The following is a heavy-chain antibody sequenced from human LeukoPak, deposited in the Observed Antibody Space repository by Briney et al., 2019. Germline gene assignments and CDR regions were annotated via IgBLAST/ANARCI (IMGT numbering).Heavy chain of an antibody. CDR1: GFSSSNNY. Sequence: SETLSLTCSVSGFSSSNNYWSWIRQSPGKGLEWIGYIHYRGYTYYNPYLESRVTISVDTSQNRFSLKLISVTAADTAIYYCARDVEGATIGHYFDFWGRGILVTVSS. CDR3: ARDVEGATIGHYFDF. J-gene: IGHJ4*02. V-gene: IGHV4-59*01. CDR2: IHYRGYT. D-gene: IGHD5-12*01.